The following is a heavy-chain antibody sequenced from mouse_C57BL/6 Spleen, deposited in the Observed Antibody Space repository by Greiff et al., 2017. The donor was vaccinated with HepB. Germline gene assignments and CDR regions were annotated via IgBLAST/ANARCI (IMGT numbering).Heavy chain of an antibody. CDR1: GFTFSDYG. CDR2: ISSGSSTI. CDR3: ATGYYGSSYDYFDY. J-gene: IGHJ2*01. V-gene: IGHV5-17*01. D-gene: IGHD1-1*01. Sequence: EVKVVESGGGLVKPGGSLKLSCAASGFTFSDYGMHWVRQAPEKGLEWVAYISSGSSTIYYADTVKGRFTISRDNAKNTLFLQMTSLRSEDTAMYYCATGYYGSSYDYFDYWGQGTTLTVSS.